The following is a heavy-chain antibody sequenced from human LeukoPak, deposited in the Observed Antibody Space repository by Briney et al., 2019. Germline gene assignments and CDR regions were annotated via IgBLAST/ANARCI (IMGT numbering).Heavy chain of an antibody. D-gene: IGHD5-24*01. V-gene: IGHV1-2*02. Sequence: ASVKVSCKASGYTFTGYYMHWVRQAPGQGLEWMGWINPNRGGTNYAQKFQGRVTMTRDTSISTAYMELSRLRSDDTAVYYCAREFQRRDGYNDDYWGQGTLVTVSS. CDR1: GYTFTGYY. J-gene: IGHJ4*02. CDR2: INPNRGGT. CDR3: AREFQRRDGYNDDY.